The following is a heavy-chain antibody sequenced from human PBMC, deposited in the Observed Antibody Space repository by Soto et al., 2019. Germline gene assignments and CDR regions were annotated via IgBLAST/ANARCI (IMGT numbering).Heavy chain of an antibody. CDR1: GGSISSSNW. D-gene: IGHD6-6*01. Sequence: SETLSLTCAVSGGSISSSNWWSWVRQPPGKGLEWIGEIYHTGSTNYNPSLKSRVTISVDKSKNQLSLKLSSVTAADTAVYYCARERIAGYGMDVWGQGTTVTVS. J-gene: IGHJ6*02. CDR3: ARERIAGYGMDV. V-gene: IGHV4-4*02. CDR2: IYHTGST.